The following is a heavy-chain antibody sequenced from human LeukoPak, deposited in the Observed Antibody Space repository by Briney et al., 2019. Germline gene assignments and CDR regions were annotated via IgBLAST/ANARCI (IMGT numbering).Heavy chain of an antibody. V-gene: IGHV3-21*01. CDR1: GFTFRTYS. D-gene: IGHD3-22*01. CDR2: ISSTSTYI. J-gene: IGHJ3*02. Sequence: GGSLRLSCAVSGFTFRTYSMNWVRQAPGKGLEWVSSISSTSTYIYYANSVKGRFTISRDNAMNSLYLHMNSLRAEDTAVYYCARDVPAYYYDSSGYTDAFDIWGQGTMVTVSS. CDR3: ARDVPAYYYDSSGYTDAFDI.